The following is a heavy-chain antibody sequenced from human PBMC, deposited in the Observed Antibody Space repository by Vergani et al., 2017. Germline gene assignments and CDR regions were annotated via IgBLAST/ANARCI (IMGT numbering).Heavy chain of an antibody. CDR3: AGGMVRGKFDY. Sequence: QVQLVESGGGVVQPGRSLRLSCAASGFTLSSYGMHWVRQAPGKGLEWVAVISYDGSNKYYADSVKGRFTISRDNSKTALYLQMNSLRAEDTAVYYCAGGMVRGKFDYWGQGTLVTVSS. J-gene: IGHJ4*02. V-gene: IGHV3-30*03. CDR2: ISYDGSNK. CDR1: GFTLSSYG. D-gene: IGHD3-10*01.